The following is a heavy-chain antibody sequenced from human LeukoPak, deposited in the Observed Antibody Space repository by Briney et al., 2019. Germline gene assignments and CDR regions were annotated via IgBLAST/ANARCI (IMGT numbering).Heavy chain of an antibody. CDR3: AKVDRGDYSSSPVPYYNYYMNV. V-gene: IGHV3-21*01. J-gene: IGHJ6*03. D-gene: IGHD6-13*01. CDR2: ISSSSSLI. CDR1: GFTFSSYS. Sequence: GGSLRLSCAASGFTFSSYSMNWVRQAPGRGLEWVSCISSSSSLISYSDSVRGRFTISRDNAKNLLYLHMNSLRVEDTAVYYCAKVDRGDYSSSPVPYYNYYMNVWGKGTTVTVSS.